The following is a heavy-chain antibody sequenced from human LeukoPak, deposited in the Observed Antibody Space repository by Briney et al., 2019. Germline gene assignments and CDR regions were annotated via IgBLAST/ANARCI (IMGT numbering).Heavy chain of an antibody. CDR2: IYYSVST. CDR1: GGSTSSYY. Sequence: SESLSLAWTVSGGSTSSYYWSWIRQPPGEGLGWIGYIYYSVSTNYNPSLKSRATISVATSKTQLSLNRRSVAPADTAVYYCARVGGYSVPSGMDVWGQGTTVTVSS. J-gene: IGHJ6*02. V-gene: IGHV4-59*01. D-gene: IGHD5-18*01. CDR3: ARVGGYSVPSGMDV.